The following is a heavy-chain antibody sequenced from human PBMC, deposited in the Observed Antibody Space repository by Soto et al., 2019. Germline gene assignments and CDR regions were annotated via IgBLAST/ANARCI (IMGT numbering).Heavy chain of an antibody. D-gene: IGHD3-16*02. CDR2: IVVGSGNT. J-gene: IGHJ6*02. CDR3: AAALYDYVWGSYRTEDYYYGMDV. V-gene: IGHV1-58*01. CDR1: GFTFTSSA. Sequence: ASVKVSCKASGFTFTSSAVQWVRQARGQRLERIGWIVVGSGNTNYAQKFQERVTITRDMSTSTAYMELSSLRSEDTAVYYCAAALYDYVWGSYRTEDYYYGMDVWGQGTTVTVSS.